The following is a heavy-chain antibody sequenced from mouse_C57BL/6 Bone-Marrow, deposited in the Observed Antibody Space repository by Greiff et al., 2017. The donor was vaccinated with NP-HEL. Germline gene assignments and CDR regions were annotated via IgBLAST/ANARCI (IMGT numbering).Heavy chain of an antibody. J-gene: IGHJ4*01. Sequence: VQVVESGPELVKPGASVKISCKASGYTFTDYYINWVKQRPGQGLEWIGWIFPGSGSTYYNEKFKGKATLTVDKSSSTAYMLLSSLTSEDSAVYFCARAIYYDYDEAMDYWGQGTSVTVSS. CDR2: IFPGSGST. V-gene: IGHV1-75*01. CDR1: GYTFTDYY. D-gene: IGHD2-4*01. CDR3: ARAIYYDYDEAMDY.